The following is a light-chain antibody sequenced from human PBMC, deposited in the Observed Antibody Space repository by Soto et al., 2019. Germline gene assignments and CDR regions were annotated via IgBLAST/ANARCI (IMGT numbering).Light chain of an antibody. CDR1: SSNIGGNS. J-gene: IGLJ1*01. V-gene: IGLV1-51*01. CDR2: DDN. Sequence: QSVLTQPPSVSAAPGQKVTISCSGSSSNIGGNSVSWYQHLPGTATKLHIYDDNNRPSGIPDRFSGSKSGTSATLGITGSQTGDEADHYCGSWDSSLSAYVFGTGTKV. CDR3: GSWDSSLSAYV.